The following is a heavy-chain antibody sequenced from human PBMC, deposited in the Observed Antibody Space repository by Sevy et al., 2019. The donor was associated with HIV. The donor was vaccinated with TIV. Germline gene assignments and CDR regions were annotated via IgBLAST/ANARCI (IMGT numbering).Heavy chain of an antibody. V-gene: IGHV3-23*01. Sequence: GGSLRLSCVASGFTFSNSAMSWVRQAPGKGLQWVSFIRVSGDGIFYADSAKGRFTISRDNSKNTLYLQMNALRVEDTAVYYCVKRKLLRDYFYYMDVWGKGTTVTVSS. CDR1: GFTFSNSA. CDR2: IRVSGDGI. J-gene: IGHJ6*03. CDR3: VKRKLLRDYFYYMDV.